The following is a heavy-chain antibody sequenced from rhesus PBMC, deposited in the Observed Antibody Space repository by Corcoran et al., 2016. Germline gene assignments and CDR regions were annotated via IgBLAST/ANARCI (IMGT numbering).Heavy chain of an antibody. J-gene: IGHJ4*01. CDR3: AKGGRGVFDY. CDR2: IDPSESET. Sequence: EVQLVQSGAEVKRPGESLKISCKTSGYSFTSYWISWVRQMPGKGLEWKGAIDPSESETRYRPAIQGKVTISADKSSSTTYLQWSSLKASDSATYYCAKGGRGVFDYWGQGVLVTVSS. V-gene: IGHV5-2*01. D-gene: IGHD1-44*02. CDR1: GYSFTSYW.